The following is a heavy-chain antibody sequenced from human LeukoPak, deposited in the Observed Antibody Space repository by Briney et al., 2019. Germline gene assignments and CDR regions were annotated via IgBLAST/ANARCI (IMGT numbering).Heavy chain of an antibody. CDR3: AKDQGDSIDY. CDR1: GFTFSSYA. D-gene: IGHD2-21*02. J-gene: IGHJ4*02. CDR2: MSNSGGST. Sequence: PGGSLRLSCAASGFTFSSYAMNWVRQAPGKGLEWVSAMSNSGGSTYYADSVKGRFTISRDNSKNTLCLQMNSLRAEDTAVYYCAKDQGDSIDYWGQGTLVTVSS. V-gene: IGHV3-23*01.